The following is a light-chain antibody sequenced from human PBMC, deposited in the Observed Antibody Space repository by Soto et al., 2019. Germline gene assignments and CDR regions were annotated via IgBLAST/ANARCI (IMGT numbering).Light chain of an antibody. CDR3: QQYSKSPRT. CDR2: EAS. J-gene: IGKJ2*01. Sequence: EIGLTQSPGTLSLSPGDRATLSCRASQSVTSSYLAWYQQKPGQVPRLLIFEASTRATGTPDRFSGSGSATDFTLTISRLEPEDFAVYYCQQYSKSPRTFGQGTKLEIK. V-gene: IGKV3-20*01. CDR1: QSVTSSY.